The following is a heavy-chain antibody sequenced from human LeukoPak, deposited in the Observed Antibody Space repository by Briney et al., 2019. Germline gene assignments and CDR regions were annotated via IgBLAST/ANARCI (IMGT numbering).Heavy chain of an antibody. Sequence: GESLKISCRGSGYSFTTYWIGWVRQMPGKGLEWMGIIYPGVSDTRYTPSFQGRVTLSADKSINTAYLQWSSLKASDAAMYYCARRQGCSSTRCPPDYGGQGTLVSVSP. D-gene: IGHD2-2*01. CDR2: IYPGVSDT. CDR1: GYSFTTYW. V-gene: IGHV5-51*01. J-gene: IGHJ4*02. CDR3: ARRQGCSSTRCPPDY.